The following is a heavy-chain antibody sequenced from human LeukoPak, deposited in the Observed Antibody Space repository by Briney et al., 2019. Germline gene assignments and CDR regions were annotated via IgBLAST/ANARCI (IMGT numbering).Heavy chain of an antibody. CDR3: ATGYSGSYDD. Sequence: GGSLRLSRATSGFTFSAYSLNWVRQVPGKGLEWVSSITTTSYVYYADSVKGRFTISRDNAKNSLFLQMSGLRAEDTAVYYCATGYSGSYDDWGQGTLVSVSS. D-gene: IGHD1-26*01. V-gene: IGHV3-21*01. CDR2: ITTTSYV. J-gene: IGHJ4*02. CDR1: GFTFSAYS.